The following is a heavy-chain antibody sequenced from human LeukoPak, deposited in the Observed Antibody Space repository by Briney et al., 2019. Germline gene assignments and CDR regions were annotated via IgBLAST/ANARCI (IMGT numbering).Heavy chain of an antibody. Sequence: ASVKVSCKASGYTFASYVISWVRQAPGQGLEWMGWISVYNGNTNYAQKLQGRVTMTTDTSTSTAYMELRSLGSDDTAVYYCAREIQSRADYWGQGTLVTVSS. CDR2: ISVYNGNT. V-gene: IGHV1-18*01. J-gene: IGHJ4*02. CDR3: AREIQSRADY. CDR1: GYTFASYV.